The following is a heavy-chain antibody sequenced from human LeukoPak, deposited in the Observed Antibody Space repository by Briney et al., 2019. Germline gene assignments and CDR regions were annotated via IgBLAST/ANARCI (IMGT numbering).Heavy chain of an antibody. Sequence: ASVKVSCKASGYTFTSYYMHWVRQAPGQGLEWMGWINPNSGGTNYAQKFQGRVTMTRDTSISTAYMELSRLRSDDTAVYYCASCEFTGSCYSLDYWGQGTLVTVSS. CDR2: INPNSGGT. CDR3: ASCEFTGSCYSLDY. CDR1: GYTFTSYY. D-gene: IGHD2-15*01. J-gene: IGHJ4*02. V-gene: IGHV1-2*02.